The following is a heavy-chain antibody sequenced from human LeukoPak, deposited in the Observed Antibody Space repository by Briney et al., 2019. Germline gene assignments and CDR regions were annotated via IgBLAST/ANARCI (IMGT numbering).Heavy chain of an antibody. Sequence: GGSLRLSCAASGFTFSSYWMSWVRQAPGKGLEWVANIKQDGSEKYYVDSVKGRFTISRDNAKNSLYLQMNSLRAEDRAVYYCARDHTAIYYGMDVWGQGTTVTVSS. CDR1: GFTFSSYW. V-gene: IGHV3-7*01. CDR2: IKQDGSEK. J-gene: IGHJ6*02. CDR3: ARDHTAIYYGMDV. D-gene: IGHD5-18*01.